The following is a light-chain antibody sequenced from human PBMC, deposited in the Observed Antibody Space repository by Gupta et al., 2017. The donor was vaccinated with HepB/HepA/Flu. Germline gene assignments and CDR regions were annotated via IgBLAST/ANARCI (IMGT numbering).Light chain of an antibody. Sequence: QSVLTQPPSPSGTPGPRVPLSFSGSSSNRGSNHLYWYQQRPGTAPKLLIYRSNQRPSGVPDRFSGSKSGTSASLAISGRRSEDEADYYCAAWDDSRSGVFGGGTKLTVL. J-gene: IGLJ2*01. CDR3: AAWDDSRSGV. CDR2: RSN. V-gene: IGLV1-47*01. CDR1: SSNRGSNH.